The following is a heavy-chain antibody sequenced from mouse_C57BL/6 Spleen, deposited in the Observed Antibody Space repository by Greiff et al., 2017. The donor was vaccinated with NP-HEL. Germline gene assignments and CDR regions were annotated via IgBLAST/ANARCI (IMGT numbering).Heavy chain of an antibody. V-gene: IGHV2-5*01. Sequence: VQLQESGPGLVQPSQSLSITCTASGFSLTSYGVHWVRQSPGKGLEWLGVIRRGGSTDYNAAFMSRLSITKDNSKSQVFFKMNSRQADDTAIYYCARDGSSPSWFAYWGQGTLVTVSA. D-gene: IGHD1-1*01. CDR3: ARDGSSPSWFAY. CDR1: GFSLTSYG. J-gene: IGHJ3*01. CDR2: IRRGGST.